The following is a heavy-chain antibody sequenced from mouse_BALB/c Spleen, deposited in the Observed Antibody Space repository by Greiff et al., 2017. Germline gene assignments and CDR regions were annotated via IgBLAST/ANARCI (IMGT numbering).Heavy chain of an antibody. CDR1: GYTFTDYY. CDR2: VNPYNGGT. Sequence: EVQLVESGPELVKPGASVKMSCTASGYTFTDYYMDWVKQSHGESFEWIGRVNPYNGGTSYNQKFKGKATLTVDKSSSTAYMELNSLTSEDSAVYDCARDWDYGSSSFAYWGQGTLVTVSA. CDR3: ARDWDYGSSSFAY. J-gene: IGHJ3*01. D-gene: IGHD1-1*01. V-gene: IGHV1-19*01.